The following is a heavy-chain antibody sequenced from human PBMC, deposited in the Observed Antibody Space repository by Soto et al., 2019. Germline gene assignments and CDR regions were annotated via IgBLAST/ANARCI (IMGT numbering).Heavy chain of an antibody. CDR3: ARDIRRDFWSGYWSYYYYGMDV. CDR1: GFTFSSYW. CDR2: INSDGSST. J-gene: IGHJ6*02. D-gene: IGHD3-3*01. Sequence: GGSLRLSCAASGFTFSSYWMHWVRQAPGKGLVWVSRINSDGSSTSYADSVKGRFTISRDNAKNTLYLQMNSLRAEDTAVYYCARDIRRDFWSGYWSYYYYGMDVWGQGTAVTVSS. V-gene: IGHV3-74*01.